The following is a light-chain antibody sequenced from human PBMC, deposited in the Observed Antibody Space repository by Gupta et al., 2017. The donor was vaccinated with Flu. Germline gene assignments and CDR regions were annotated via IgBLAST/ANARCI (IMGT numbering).Light chain of an antibody. V-gene: IGKV4-1*01. CDR2: WAA. J-gene: IGKJ2*01. Sequence: DIVMTQSPDSLAVSLGERATINCKSSQTISYTSNKKNYLAWYLQKPGQPPKLLISWAATRESGVPDRFRGSGAGTDFTLTINNRQAEDVAVYDGQQYHSTATFGKGTKMKIK. CDR3: QQYHSTAT. CDR1: QTISYTSNKKNY.